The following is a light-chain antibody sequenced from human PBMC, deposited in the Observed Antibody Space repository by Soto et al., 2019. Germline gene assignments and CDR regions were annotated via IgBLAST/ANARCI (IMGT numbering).Light chain of an antibody. CDR3: QQYGSSPTWT. CDR1: QSVSGSY. V-gene: IGKV3-20*01. CDR2: GAS. Sequence: EIVLTQSPGTLSLSPGERATLSCRASQSVSGSYLAWHQQKPGQAPRLLIYGASSRATGIPDRFTGSGSGTDFTLTISRLEPEDFAVYYCQQYGSSPTWTFGQGTKGDIK. J-gene: IGKJ1*01.